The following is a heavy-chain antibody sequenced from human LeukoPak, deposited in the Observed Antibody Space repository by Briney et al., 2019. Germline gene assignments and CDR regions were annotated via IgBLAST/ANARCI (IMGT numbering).Heavy chain of an antibody. CDR2: IYPGDSDT. J-gene: IGHJ4*02. Sequence: GESLKISCKGSGYSFTSYWIGWVRQMPGKGLEWMGIIYPGDSDTRYSPSFQGQVTISADKSISTAYLQWSSLKASDTAMYYCARLGRCSSTSCYALFFDYWGQGTLVTVSS. CDR3: ARLGRCSSTSCYALFFDY. V-gene: IGHV5-51*01. CDR1: GYSFTSYW. D-gene: IGHD2-2*01.